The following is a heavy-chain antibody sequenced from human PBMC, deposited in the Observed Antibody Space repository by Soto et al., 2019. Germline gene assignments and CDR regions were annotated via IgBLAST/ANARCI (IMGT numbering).Heavy chain of an antibody. CDR1: GFTFSSYW. CDR2: IKQEGSEK. J-gene: IGHJ4*02. Sequence: VQLVESGGGLVQPGGSLRLSCAASGFTFSSYWMSWVRQAPGKGLAWVANIKQEGSEKSYVDSVKGRFTIARDDANNLLYLRMKSLRAEDTGVYYCATNVDSSCYYSYYFDYWGQGTLVTVSS. CDR3: ATNVDSSCYYSYYFDY. D-gene: IGHD3-22*01. V-gene: IGHV3-7*05.